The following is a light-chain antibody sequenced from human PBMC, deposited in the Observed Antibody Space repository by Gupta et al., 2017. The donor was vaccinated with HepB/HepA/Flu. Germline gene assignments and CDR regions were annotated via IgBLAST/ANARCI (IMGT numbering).Light chain of an antibody. CDR1: QSLLHSNGYNY. V-gene: IGKV2-28*01. J-gene: IGKJ1*01. CDR3: MQALQTPWT. CDR2: LGS. Sequence: DIVMAQSQLLLPVTPGEPASISCRSSQSLLHSNGYNYLDWYLQKPGQSPQLLIYLGSNRASGVPDRFSGSGSGTDFTLKISRVEAEDVGVYYCMQALQTPWTFGQGTKVEIK.